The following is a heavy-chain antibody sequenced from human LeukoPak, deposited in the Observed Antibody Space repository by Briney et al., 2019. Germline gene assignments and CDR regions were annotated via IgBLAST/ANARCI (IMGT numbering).Heavy chain of an antibody. CDR2: IYPGDSDT. CDR1: GYTFTSYW. Sequence: KNGESLKISCKGSGYTFTSYWIGWVRQLPGKGLEWMGIIYPGDSDTRYSPSFQGQVTISADKSITTAYLQWSSPKASDTAMYYCARLFSHGCGDYWGQGTLVTVSS. J-gene: IGHJ4*02. CDR3: ARLFSHGCGDY. V-gene: IGHV5-51*01. D-gene: IGHD1-26*01.